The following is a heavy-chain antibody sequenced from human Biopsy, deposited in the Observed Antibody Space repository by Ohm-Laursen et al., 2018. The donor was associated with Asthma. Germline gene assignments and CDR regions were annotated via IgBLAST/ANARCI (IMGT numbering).Heavy chain of an antibody. CDR2: ISSSGSTK. CDR1: GFSFSDYF. Sequence: SLRLSCAASGFSFSDYFMTWMRQPPGKGLEWVGSISSSGSTKYPSESILGRHTMSRDNAQRSMTLEVHSLRAEDTAIYFCARVLDSSSWGPFYFFTLDVWGRGTPVAVSS. CDR3: ARVLDSSSWGPFYFFTLDV. V-gene: IGHV3-11*01. J-gene: IGHJ6*02. D-gene: IGHD6-13*01.